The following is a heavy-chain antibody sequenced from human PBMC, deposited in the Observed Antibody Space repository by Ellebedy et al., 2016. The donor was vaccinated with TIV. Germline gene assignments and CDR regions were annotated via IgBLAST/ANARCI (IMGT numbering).Heavy chain of an antibody. CDR2: FYYIGTT. J-gene: IGHJ4*02. D-gene: IGHD3-3*01. CDR3: ARQGPYDFDLDY. CDR1: GDSIHRYY. V-gene: IGHV4-59*08. Sequence: MPSGTLSLTCTLPGDSIHRYYWSWIRQRAGEGLEYIGQFYYIGTTNYNPSLKSRVTISVDTSKNQVSLKLRSLTAADTAVYFCARQGPYDFDLDYWGQGILVTVSS.